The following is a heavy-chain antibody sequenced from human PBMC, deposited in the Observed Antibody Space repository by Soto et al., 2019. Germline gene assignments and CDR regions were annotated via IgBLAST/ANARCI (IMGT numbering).Heavy chain of an antibody. CDR1: GYSFTSYW. V-gene: IGHV5-51*01. J-gene: IGHJ5*02. Sequence: GESLKISFKGSGYSFTSYWVGWVRQMPVKGLEWMGIIYPGDSDTRYSPSFQGQVTISADKSISTAYLQWSSLKASDTAMYYCARHHPYKTGTTLWFDPWGKGTLLIVSS. CDR2: IYPGDSDT. CDR3: ARHHPYKTGTTLWFDP. D-gene: IGHD1-1*01.